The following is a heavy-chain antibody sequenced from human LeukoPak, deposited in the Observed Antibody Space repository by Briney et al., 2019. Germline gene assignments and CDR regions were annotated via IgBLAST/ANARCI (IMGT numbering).Heavy chain of an antibody. V-gene: IGHV3-7*01. CDR1: GFTFSDYY. CDR3: ARLEQWLTPY. CDR2: IKQDGSEK. D-gene: IGHD6-19*01. J-gene: IGHJ4*02. Sequence: GGSLRLSCAASGFTFSDYYMSWVRQAPGKGLEWVANIKQDGSEKNYVDSVKGRFTISRDNAKNSLYLQMNSLRVEDTAVYYCARLEQWLTPYWGQGTLVTVSS.